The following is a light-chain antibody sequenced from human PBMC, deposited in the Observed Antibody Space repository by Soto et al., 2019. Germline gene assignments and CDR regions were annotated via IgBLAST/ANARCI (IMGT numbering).Light chain of an antibody. Sequence: EIVLTQSPGTLSLSPGERATLSCRASQSVSSSYFAWYQQKPGQAPRLLIYGASSMATGIPDRFSGSGSGIDFTLTISRLEPEDFAVYYCQQYGSSPPATFGGGTEVEIK. J-gene: IGKJ4*01. CDR3: QQYGSSPPAT. CDR2: GAS. CDR1: QSVSSSY. V-gene: IGKV3-20*01.